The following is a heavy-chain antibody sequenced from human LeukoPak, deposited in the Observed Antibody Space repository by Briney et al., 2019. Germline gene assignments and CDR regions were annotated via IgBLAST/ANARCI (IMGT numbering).Heavy chain of an antibody. CDR3: ARDSPGGFGELYV. CDR1: GFTFSSYS. CDR2: ILSSSSHI. Sequence: GSLRLSCAASGFTFSSYSMNWVRQAPGKGLEWVSSILSSSSHIYYYADSVQGRFTISRDNAKNSLYLQMNSLRAEDTAVYYCARDSPGGFGELYVWGPGTTVTVSS. J-gene: IGHJ6*02. V-gene: IGHV3-21*01. D-gene: IGHD3-10*01.